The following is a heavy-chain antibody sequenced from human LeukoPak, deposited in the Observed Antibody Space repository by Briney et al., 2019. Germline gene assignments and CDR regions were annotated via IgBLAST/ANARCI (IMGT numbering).Heavy chain of an antibody. D-gene: IGHD4-17*01. J-gene: IGHJ4*02. V-gene: IGHV3-23*01. Sequence: GGSLRLSCAASGFTFSDYYMSWIRQAPGKGLEWVSAISGSGSDTYYADSVKGRFTVSRDNSKNTLYLQMNSLRAEDTALYYCAKDRYGDYSFEYWGQGTLVTVSS. CDR1: GFTFSDYY. CDR2: ISGSGSDT. CDR3: AKDRYGDYSFEY.